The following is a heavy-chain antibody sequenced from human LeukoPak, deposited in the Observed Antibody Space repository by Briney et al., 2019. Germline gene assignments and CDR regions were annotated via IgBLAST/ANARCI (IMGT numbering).Heavy chain of an antibody. J-gene: IGHJ4*02. D-gene: IGHD3-3*01. Sequence: GGSLRLSCAASGFTFSSYAMSWVRQAPGKGLEWVSAISGSGGSTYYADSVKGRFTIPRDNSKNTLYLQMNSLRAEDTAVYYCAKDFGLAIFGVVIATSFDYWGQGTLVTVSS. V-gene: IGHV3-23*01. CDR3: AKDFGLAIFGVVIATSFDY. CDR1: GFTFSSYA. CDR2: ISGSGGST.